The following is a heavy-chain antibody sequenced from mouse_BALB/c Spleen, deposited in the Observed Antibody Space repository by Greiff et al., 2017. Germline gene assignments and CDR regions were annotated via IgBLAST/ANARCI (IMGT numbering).Heavy chain of an antibody. CDR1: GFTFSSFG. CDR3: ARSNYDYDSAMDY. V-gene: IGHV5-17*02. CDR2: ISSGSSTI. Sequence: EVQLVESGGGLVQPGGSRKLSCAASGFTFSSFGMHWVRQAPEKGLEWVAYISSGSSTIYYADTVKGRFTISRDNPKNTLFLQMTSLRSEDTAMYYCARSNYDYDSAMDYWGQGTSVTVSS. D-gene: IGHD2-4*01. J-gene: IGHJ4*01.